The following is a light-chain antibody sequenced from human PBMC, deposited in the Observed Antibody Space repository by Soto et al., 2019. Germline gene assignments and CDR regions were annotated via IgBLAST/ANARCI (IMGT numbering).Light chain of an antibody. CDR3: QHYGNSMYT. J-gene: IGKJ2*01. Sequence: ETVLTQSPGTLSLSPGERATLSCRASQSVSNTYLAWYQHKPGQAPRLLIYGASSRAAGIPDRFGGSGSGTDFTLTVSSLEPEDFAVYYCQHYGNSMYTFGQGTKLEIK. CDR1: QSVSNTY. V-gene: IGKV3-20*01. CDR2: GAS.